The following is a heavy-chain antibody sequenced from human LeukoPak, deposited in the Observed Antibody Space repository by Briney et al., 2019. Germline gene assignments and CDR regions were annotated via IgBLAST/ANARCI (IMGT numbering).Heavy chain of an antibody. CDR2: FDPEDGET. Sequence: ASVKVSCKVSGYTLTELSMHWVRQAPGKGLEWMGGFDPEDGETIYAQKFQGRVTMTEDTSTDTAYMELSSLRSEDTAVYYCATDLKYYYDSSGCYNAFDIWGQGTMVTVSS. D-gene: IGHD3-22*01. CDR1: GYTLTELS. CDR3: ATDLKYYYDSSGCYNAFDI. V-gene: IGHV1-24*01. J-gene: IGHJ3*02.